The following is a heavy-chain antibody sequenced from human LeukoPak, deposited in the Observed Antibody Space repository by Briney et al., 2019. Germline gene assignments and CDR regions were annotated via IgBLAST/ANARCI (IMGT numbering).Heavy chain of an antibody. V-gene: IGHV1-3*01. Sequence: ASVKVSCKASGYTFTNYAMQWVRQAPGQRLEWMGWINAGNGHTRYSQRFQGRVTITRDTSASTVYMEVTSLRFEYTAVYYCARGIWSRTVSSYYFDCWGQGTLVTVSS. CDR1: GYTFTNYA. CDR2: INAGNGHT. D-gene: IGHD3-3*01. J-gene: IGHJ4*02. CDR3: ARGIWSRTVSSYYFDC.